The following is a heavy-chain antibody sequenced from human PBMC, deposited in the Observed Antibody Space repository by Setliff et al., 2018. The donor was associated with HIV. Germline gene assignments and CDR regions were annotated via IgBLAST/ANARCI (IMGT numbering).Heavy chain of an antibody. CDR2: ISANNGNT. Sequence: ASVKVSCKASGYTFTKFDINWVRQATGQGLEWMGWISANNGNTNYAQKFQGRVTMTTDTSTRTAYMELGNLRSDDTAVYYCARRGYSYDTSGYYYYFDYWGQGTLVTVSS. CDR3: ARRGYSYDTSGYYYYFDY. CDR1: GYTFTKFD. D-gene: IGHD3-22*01. V-gene: IGHV1-18*01. J-gene: IGHJ4*02.